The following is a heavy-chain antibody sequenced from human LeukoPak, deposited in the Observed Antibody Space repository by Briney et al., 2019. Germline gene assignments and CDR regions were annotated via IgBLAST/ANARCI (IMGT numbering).Heavy chain of an antibody. Sequence: PGGSLRLSCAASGFTFSGSVMHWVRQASGKGLEWVGRIRSKANSYATAYAASVKGRFTISRDDSKNMAYLQMNSLKTEDTAVYYCTRLMETTVVTGDFDYWGQGTLVTVSS. CDR1: GFTFSGSV. CDR2: IRSKANSYAT. J-gene: IGHJ4*02. V-gene: IGHV3-73*01. D-gene: IGHD4-23*01. CDR3: TRLMETTVVTGDFDY.